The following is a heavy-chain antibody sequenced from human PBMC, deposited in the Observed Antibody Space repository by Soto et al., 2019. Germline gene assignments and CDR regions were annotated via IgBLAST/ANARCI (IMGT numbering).Heavy chain of an antibody. Sequence: KPSETLSLTCAVSGGSISSGGYSWSWIRQPPGKGLEWIGYIYHSGSTYYNPSLKSRVTISVDRSKNQFSLKLSSVTAADTAVYYCARNARIAALPFDYWGQGTLVTVSS. CDR1: GGSISSGGYS. CDR2: IYHSGST. D-gene: IGHD6-13*01. CDR3: ARNARIAALPFDY. J-gene: IGHJ4*02. V-gene: IGHV4-30-2*01.